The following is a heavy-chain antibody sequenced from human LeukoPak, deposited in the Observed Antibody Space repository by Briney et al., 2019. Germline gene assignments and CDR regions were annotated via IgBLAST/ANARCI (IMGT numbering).Heavy chain of an antibody. J-gene: IGHJ4*02. CDR1: GFTFNSYA. CDR3: AKGSGSTSCRIFDY. Sequence: HAGGSLRLSCAASGFTFNSYAMSWVRQAPWGRLQWVSAISGSGGSTYYADSVKGRFTISRDNSKNTLYLQMNSLRAEDTAVYYCAKGSGSTSCRIFDYWGQGTLVTVSS. D-gene: IGHD2-2*01. CDR2: ISGSGGST. V-gene: IGHV3-23*01.